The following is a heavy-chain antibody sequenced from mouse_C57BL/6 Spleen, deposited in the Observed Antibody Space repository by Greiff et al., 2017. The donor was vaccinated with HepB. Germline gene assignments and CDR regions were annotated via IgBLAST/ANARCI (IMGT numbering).Heavy chain of an antibody. CDR1: GFTFSDAW. J-gene: IGHJ3*01. Sequence: EVKLMESGGGLVQPGGSMKLSCAASGFTFSDAWMDWVRQSPEKGLEWVAEIRNKANNHATYYAEAVKGRFTISRDDSKSSVYLQMNSLRAEDTGIYYCTSLYDGYYPFAYWGQGTLVTVSA. V-gene: IGHV6-6*01. D-gene: IGHD2-3*01. CDR2: IRNKANNHAT. CDR3: TSLYDGYYPFAY.